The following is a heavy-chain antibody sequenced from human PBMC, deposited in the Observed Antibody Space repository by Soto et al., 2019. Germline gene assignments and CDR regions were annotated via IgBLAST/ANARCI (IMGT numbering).Heavy chain of an antibody. V-gene: IGHV1-69*13. D-gene: IGHD3-22*01. CDR2: IIPIFGTA. Sequence: SVKVSCKASGGTFSSYAISWVRQAPGQGLEWMGGIIPIFGTANYAQKFQGRVTITADESTSTAYMELSSLRSEDTAVYYCARTMDAYASSGYRPDPPPENWFDPWGQGTLVTVSS. CDR1: GGTFSSYA. J-gene: IGHJ5*02. CDR3: ARTMDAYASSGYRPDPPPENWFDP.